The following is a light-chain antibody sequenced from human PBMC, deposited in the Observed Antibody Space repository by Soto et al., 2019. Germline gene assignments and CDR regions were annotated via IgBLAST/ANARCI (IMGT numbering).Light chain of an antibody. V-gene: IGKV3-20*01. CDR1: QSVGRSY. J-gene: IGKJ4*01. Sequence: EIVLTQSPGTLSLSPGERATLSCRASQSVGRSYLAWYQHKPGQAPRLLIYGASSRATGIPDRFSGSGSGTNFTLTISGLEPEDVAVYHYQQYGSSPPTVGGGTRVEIK. CDR3: QQYGSSPPT. CDR2: GAS.